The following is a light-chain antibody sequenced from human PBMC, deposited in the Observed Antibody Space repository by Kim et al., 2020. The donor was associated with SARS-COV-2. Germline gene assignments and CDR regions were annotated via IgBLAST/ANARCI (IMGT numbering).Light chain of an antibody. J-gene: IGLJ3*02. V-gene: IGLV2-14*03. CDR2: DVN. Sequence: GQSITISCPGTRSDVGGYNYVSWYQQHPGKAPKLMIYDVNKRPSGISNRFSGSKSGNTASLTISGLQAEDEADYYCSSYASSISWVFGGGTKVTVL. CDR1: RSDVGGYNY. CDR3: SSYASSISWV.